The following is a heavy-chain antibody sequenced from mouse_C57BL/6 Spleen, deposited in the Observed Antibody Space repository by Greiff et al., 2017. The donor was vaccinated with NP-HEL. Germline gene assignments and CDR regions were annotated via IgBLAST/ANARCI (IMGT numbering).Heavy chain of an antibody. D-gene: IGHD2-3*01. V-gene: IGHV5-16*01. CDR2: INYDGSST. CDR3: AREGGDGYLAWFAY. CDR1: GFTFSDYY. J-gene: IGHJ3*01. Sequence: EVKVVESEGGLVQPGSFMKLSCTASGFTFSDYYMAWVRQVPEKGLEWVANINYDGSSTYYLDSLKSRFIISRDNAKNILYLQMSSLKSEDTATYYCAREGGDGYLAWFAYWGQGTLVTVSA.